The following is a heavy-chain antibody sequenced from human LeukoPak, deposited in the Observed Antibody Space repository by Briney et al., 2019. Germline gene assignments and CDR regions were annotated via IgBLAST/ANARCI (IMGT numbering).Heavy chain of an antibody. CDR2: ISSSSSYI. D-gene: IGHD6-19*01. CDR3: AFPATGSGWYNPLDY. V-gene: IGHV3-21*01. CDR1: GFTFSNYS. J-gene: IGHJ4*02. Sequence: GGSLRLSCAASGFTFSNYSMHWVRQAPGKGLEWVSCISSSSSYIYYADSVKGRSTISRDNAKKSLYLQMNSLRAEDTAVYYCAFPATGSGWYNPLDYWGQGTLVTVSS.